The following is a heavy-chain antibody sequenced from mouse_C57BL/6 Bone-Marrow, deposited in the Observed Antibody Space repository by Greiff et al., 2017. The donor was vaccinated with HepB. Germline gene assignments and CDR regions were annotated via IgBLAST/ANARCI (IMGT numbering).Heavy chain of an antibody. D-gene: IGHD1-1*01. CDR1: GYTFTSYW. CDR3: ARVSYYYGSSDY. Sequence: QVQLQQPGAELVRPGTSVKLSCKASGYTFTSYWMHWVKQRPGQGLEWIGVIDPSDSYTNYNQKFKGKATLTVDTSSSTAYMQLSSLTSEDSAVYYCARVSYYYGSSDYWGQGTTLTVSS. J-gene: IGHJ2*01. V-gene: IGHV1-59*01. CDR2: IDPSDSYT.